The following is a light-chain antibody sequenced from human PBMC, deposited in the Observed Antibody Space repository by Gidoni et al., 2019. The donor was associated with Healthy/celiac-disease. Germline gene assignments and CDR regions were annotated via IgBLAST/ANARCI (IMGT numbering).Light chain of an antibody. V-gene: IGLV1-40*01. Sequence: SVLTQPPSVSGAPGHRVTISCTGSSSNIGAGYDVHWYQQLPGTAPKLLIYGNSNRPSGVPDRFSGSKSGTSASLAITGLQAEDEADYYCQSYDSSLSGLYVFGTGTKVTVL. CDR1: SSNIGAGYD. J-gene: IGLJ1*01. CDR3: QSYDSSLSGLYV. CDR2: GNS.